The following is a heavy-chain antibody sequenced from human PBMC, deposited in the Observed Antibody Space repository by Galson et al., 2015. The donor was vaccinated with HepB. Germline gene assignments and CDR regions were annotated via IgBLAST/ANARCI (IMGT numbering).Heavy chain of an antibody. Sequence: ETLSLTCAVYGGSFSGYYWSWIRQPPGKGLEWIGEINHSGSTNYNPSLKSRVTISVDTSKNQFSLKLSSVTAADTAVYYCAQSNYWYFDLWGRGTLVTVSS. D-gene: IGHD4-11*01. CDR1: GGSFSGYY. CDR2: INHSGST. V-gene: IGHV4-34*01. CDR3: AQSNYWYFDL. J-gene: IGHJ2*01.